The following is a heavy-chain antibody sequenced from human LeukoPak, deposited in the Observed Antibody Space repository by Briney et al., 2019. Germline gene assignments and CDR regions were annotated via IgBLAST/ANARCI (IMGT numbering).Heavy chain of an antibody. Sequence: ASVKVSCKASGYTFTSFDINWVRQATGQGLEWMGWMNPNSGNTGYAQKFQGRVTMTRNTSISTAYMELSSLRSEDTAVYYCARGGSSGYYPNWFDPWGQGTLVTVSS. J-gene: IGHJ5*02. D-gene: IGHD3-3*01. CDR3: ARGGSSGYYPNWFDP. V-gene: IGHV1-8*01. CDR1: GYTFTSFD. CDR2: MNPNSGNT.